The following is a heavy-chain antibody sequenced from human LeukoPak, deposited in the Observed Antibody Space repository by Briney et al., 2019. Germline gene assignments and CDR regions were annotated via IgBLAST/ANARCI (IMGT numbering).Heavy chain of an antibody. V-gene: IGHV1-2*02. D-gene: IGHD1-26*01. CDR3: ARAEGATAWFDP. CDR1: GYTFTGYY. Sequence: GASVTVSCKASGYTFTGYYMHWVRQAPGQGLEWMGWINPNSGGTNYAQKVQGRVTMTRDTSISTAYMELSRLRSDDTAVYYCARAEGATAWFDPWGQGTLVTVSS. J-gene: IGHJ5*02. CDR2: INPNSGGT.